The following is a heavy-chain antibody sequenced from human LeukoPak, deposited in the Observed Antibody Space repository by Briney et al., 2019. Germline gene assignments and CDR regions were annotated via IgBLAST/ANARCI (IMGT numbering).Heavy chain of an antibody. V-gene: IGHV1-8*01. D-gene: IGHD2-8*01. J-gene: IGHJ5*02. Sequence: ASVKVSCKASGYTFTSYDINWVRQATGQGLEWMGWMNPNSGNTGYAQKFQGRVTMTRNTSISTAYMELSSLRSEDTAVYYCARDVLYCTDGVCYNYNWFDPWGQGTLVTVSS. CDR2: MNPNSGNT. CDR1: GYTFTSYD. CDR3: ARDVLYCTDGVCYNYNWFDP.